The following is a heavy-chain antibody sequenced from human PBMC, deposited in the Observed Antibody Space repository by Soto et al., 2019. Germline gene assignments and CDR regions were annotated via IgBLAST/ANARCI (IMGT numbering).Heavy chain of an antibody. V-gene: IGHV1-69*01. J-gene: IGHJ3*02. Sequence: QVQLVQSGAEVKKPGSSVKVSCKASGGTFSSYAISWVRQAPGQGLEWMGGIIPIFGTANYAQKFQGRDTITADESTSTAYMELSSPRSEYTAVYSCASDRNHYDSLFGHDSFDIWGQGTIVTVSS. CDR3: ASDRNHYDSLFGHDSFDI. D-gene: IGHD3-22*01. CDR2: IIPIFGTA. CDR1: GGTFSSYA.